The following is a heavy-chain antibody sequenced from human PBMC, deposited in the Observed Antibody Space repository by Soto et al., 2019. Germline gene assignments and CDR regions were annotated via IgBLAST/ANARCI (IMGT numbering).Heavy chain of an antibody. CDR2: IWFDGSNT. D-gene: IGHD2-21*02. V-gene: IGHV3-33*01. J-gene: IGHJ4*02. CDR3: ARGIGDGVTVIHYFDN. CDR1: GFIFSNYD. Sequence: QVQLVESGGGVVQPGRSLRLSCAASGFIFSNYDIHWVRQAPGKGLAWVAVIWFDGSNTYYADSVKGRFTVSRDNSKNTLYLQMNSLRAEDTAVYYCARGIGDGVTVIHYFDNWGQGTLVTVSS.